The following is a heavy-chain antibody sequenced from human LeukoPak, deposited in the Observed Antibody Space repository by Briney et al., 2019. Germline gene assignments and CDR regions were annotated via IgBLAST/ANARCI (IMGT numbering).Heavy chain of an antibody. D-gene: IGHD3-10*01. V-gene: IGHV3-7*01. CDR1: GFTFSNYW. CDR3: ATYTQNFGAPGTDY. CDR2: IDKNGREK. J-gene: IGHJ4*02. Sequence: EGSLRLSCTVSGFTFSNYWMRWVRQAPGKGLEWVASIDKNGREKRYVDSVEGRFTISRDNAKNSVYLQMTSLGAEDTAVYYCATYTQNFGAPGTDYWGQGTLVTVSS.